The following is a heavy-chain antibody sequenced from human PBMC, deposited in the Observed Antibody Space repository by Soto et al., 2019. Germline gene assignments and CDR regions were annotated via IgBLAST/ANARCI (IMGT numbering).Heavy chain of an antibody. Sequence: PGGSLRLSCEVSGFTFSMYSMSWVRQSPGKGLEWVAKIPQDGVDGHYADSVKGRCTTSRDNGKNSLYLQLNNLRAEDAAVYYCARDHLILPAHDFFYGSDVWGRGATVTVSS. J-gene: IGHJ6*02. CDR3: ARDHLILPAHDFFYGSDV. CDR2: IPQDGVDG. CDR1: GFTFSMYS. V-gene: IGHV3-7*03. D-gene: IGHD2-21*02.